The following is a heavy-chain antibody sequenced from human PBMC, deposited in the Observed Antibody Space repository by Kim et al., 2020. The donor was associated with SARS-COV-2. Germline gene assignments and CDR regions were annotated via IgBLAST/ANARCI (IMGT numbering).Heavy chain of an antibody. V-gene: IGHV4-34*01. CDR3: ARVAPGSGWPDYFDY. Sequence: SETLSLTCAVYGGSFSGYYWSWIRQPPGKGLEWIGEINHSGSTNYNPSLKSRVTISVDTSKNQFSLKLSSVTAADTAVYYCARVAPGSGWPDYFDYWGQGTLVTVSS. CDR1: GGSFSGYY. J-gene: IGHJ4*02. CDR2: INHSGST. D-gene: IGHD6-19*01.